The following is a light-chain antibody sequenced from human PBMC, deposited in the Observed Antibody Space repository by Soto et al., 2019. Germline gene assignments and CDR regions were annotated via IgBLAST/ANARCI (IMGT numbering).Light chain of an antibody. CDR1: QSISSY. V-gene: IGKV1-39*01. J-gene: IGKJ1*01. Sequence: DIQMTRSPSSLSASVGDRVTITCRASQSISSYLNWYQQKPGKAPKLLIYAASSLQSGVPSRFSGSGSGTDFTLTISSLQPEDFATYYCQQSYSTPSTFGQGTKV. CDR3: QQSYSTPST. CDR2: AAS.